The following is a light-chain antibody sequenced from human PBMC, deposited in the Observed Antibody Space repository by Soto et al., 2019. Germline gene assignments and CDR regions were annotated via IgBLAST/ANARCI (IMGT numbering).Light chain of an antibody. CDR2: GAS. CDR3: QQYNNWPRT. CDR1: QSVSSN. J-gene: IGKJ1*01. Sequence: EIVMTQSRATLSVSPGERATLSCRASQSVSSNLAWYQQKPGQAPRLLIYGASTRATGIPARFSGSGSGTELTLSISSLQSEDFAVYYCQQYNNWPRTFGQGTKVDIK. V-gene: IGKV3-15*01.